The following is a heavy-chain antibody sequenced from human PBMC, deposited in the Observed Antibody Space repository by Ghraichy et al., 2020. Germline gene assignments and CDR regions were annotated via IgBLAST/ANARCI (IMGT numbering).Heavy chain of an antibody. CDR3: VRDSYGWHDGDSEFHYGFDC. CDR2: ITSSSDHI. D-gene: IGHD3-10*01. Sequence: WVSGITSSSDHIEYADSVKGRFALSRDNGKKYVYLQMNSLRTEDTAKYYCVRDSYGWHDGDSEFHYGFDCWRQGTTVTVSS. V-gene: IGHV3-9*01. J-gene: IGHJ6*02.